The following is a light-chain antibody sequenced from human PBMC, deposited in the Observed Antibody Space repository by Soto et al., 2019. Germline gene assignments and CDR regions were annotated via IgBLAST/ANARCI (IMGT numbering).Light chain of an antibody. CDR2: DAS. V-gene: IGKV3-11*01. CDR3: QQRSNWLT. J-gene: IGKJ5*01. Sequence: ETVLTQSPATLSLSLGDRATLSCRASESVNSYLAWYQQKPGEAPRLLFYDASIGATGIPARFSGSGSGTDFTLTISSLEPEDFTLYCCQQRSNWLTFGQGTRLEIK. CDR1: ESVNSY.